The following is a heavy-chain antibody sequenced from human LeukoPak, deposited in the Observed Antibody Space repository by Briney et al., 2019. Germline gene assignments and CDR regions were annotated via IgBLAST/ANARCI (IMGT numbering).Heavy chain of an antibody. Sequence: SVKVSCKASGFTFTSSAVQWVRQARGQRLEWIGWIVVGSGNTNYAQKFQGRVTITRDMSTSTAYMELSSLRSEDTAVYYCAGRRQKYYYDSSGYYAFDIWGQGTMVTVSS. J-gene: IGHJ3*02. CDR1: GFTFTSSA. CDR3: AGRRQKYYYDSSGYYAFDI. D-gene: IGHD3-22*01. CDR2: IVVGSGNT. V-gene: IGHV1-58*01.